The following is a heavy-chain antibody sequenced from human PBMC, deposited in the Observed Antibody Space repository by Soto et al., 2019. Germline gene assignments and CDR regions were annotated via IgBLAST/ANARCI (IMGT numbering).Heavy chain of an antibody. Sequence: SETLSLTCAVYGGSFSGYYWSWIRQPPGKGLEWIGEINHSGSTNYNPSLKSRVTISVDTSKNQFSLKLSSVTAADTAVYYCGRGGIGSNNSSYGMDVWGQGTTVTVSS. J-gene: IGHJ6*02. CDR2: INHSGST. D-gene: IGHD3-10*01. CDR1: GGSFSGYY. CDR3: GRGGIGSNNSSYGMDV. V-gene: IGHV4-34*01.